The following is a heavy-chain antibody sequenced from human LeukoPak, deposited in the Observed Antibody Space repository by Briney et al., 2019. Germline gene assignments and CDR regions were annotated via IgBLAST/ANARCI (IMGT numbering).Heavy chain of an antibody. CDR1: GFIFRNSG. V-gene: IGHV3-30*02. J-gene: IGHJ6*03. CDR2: IRSDGTYE. D-gene: IGHD3-22*01. CDR3: ARDAYDSSDYYYYNYYMDV. Sequence: GGSLRLSCAASGFIFRNSGMHWVRQPPGKGLEWVSFIRSDGTYENHADSVKGRFTISRDNAKNSLYLQMNSLRAEDTAVYYCARDAYDSSDYYYYNYYMDVWGKGTTVTISS.